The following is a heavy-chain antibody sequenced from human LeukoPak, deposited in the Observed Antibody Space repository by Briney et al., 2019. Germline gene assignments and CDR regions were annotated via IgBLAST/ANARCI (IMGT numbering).Heavy chain of an antibody. CDR3: AKGLPLAAAGDYYDNGMDV. V-gene: IGHV3-23*01. J-gene: IGHJ6*02. D-gene: IGHD6-13*01. CDR2: ISRESRNI. Sequence: GGSLRLSCAASGFTFSSYSMNWVRQAPGQGLEWVSVISRESRNIFYADSVKGRLTVSRDNSKNTLYLQMNSLRAEDTALYHCAKGLPLAAAGDYYDNGMDVWGQGTLVTVSS. CDR1: GFTFSSYS.